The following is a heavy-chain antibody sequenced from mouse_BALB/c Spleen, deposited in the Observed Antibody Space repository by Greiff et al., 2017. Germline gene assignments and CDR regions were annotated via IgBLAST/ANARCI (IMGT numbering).Heavy chain of an antibody. V-gene: IGHV1S56*01. CDR2: IYPGNVNT. Sequence: QVQLQQSGPELVKPGASVRISCKASGYTFTSYYIHWVKQRPGQGLEWIGWIYPGNVNTKYNEKFKGKATLTADKSSSTAYMQLSSLTSEDSAVYFCARWSHYYAMDYWGQGTSVTVSS. D-gene: IGHD6-2*01. CDR1: GYTFTSYY. CDR3: ARWSHYYAMDY. J-gene: IGHJ4*01.